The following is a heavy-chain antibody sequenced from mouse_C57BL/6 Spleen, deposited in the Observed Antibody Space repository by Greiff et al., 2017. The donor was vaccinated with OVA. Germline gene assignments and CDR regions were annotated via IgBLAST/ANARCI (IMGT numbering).Heavy chain of an antibody. Sequence: EVQLVESGGGLVQPKGSLKLSCAASGFSFNTYAMNWVRQAPGKGLEWVARIRSKSNNYATYYADSVKDRFTISRDDSESMLYLQMNNLKTEDTAMYYCAGGTGYYFDYWGQGTTLTVSS. V-gene: IGHV10-1*01. D-gene: IGHD3-3*01. CDR1: GFSFNTYA. CDR3: AGGTGYYFDY. CDR2: IRSKSNNYAT. J-gene: IGHJ2*01.